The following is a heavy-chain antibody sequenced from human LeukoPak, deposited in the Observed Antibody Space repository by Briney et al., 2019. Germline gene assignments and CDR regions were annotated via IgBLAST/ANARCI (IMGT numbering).Heavy chain of an antibody. CDR3: ARVSVAFPRSYYFDY. J-gene: IGHJ4*02. V-gene: IGHV4-59*12. CDR1: GGSISSYY. Sequence: SETLSLTCTVSGGSISSYYWSWIRQPPGKGLEWIGYIYYSGSTNYNPSLKSRVTISVDTSKNQFSLKLSSVTAADTAVYYCARVSVAFPRSYYFDYWGQGTLVTVSS. D-gene: IGHD2-21*01. CDR2: IYYSGST.